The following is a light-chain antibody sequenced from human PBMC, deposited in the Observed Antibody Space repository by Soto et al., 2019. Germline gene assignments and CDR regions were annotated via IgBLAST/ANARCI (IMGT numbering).Light chain of an antibody. Sequence: IQLTQSPSSLSAAVGDRVTITCRARQGVRSYLAWFQQRPGKAPKLLIFVASTLQNGVHARFSGGGFGTEFSLTITSMQPEDFANSYCHQVYTYTRTFGQGTTVEI. J-gene: IGKJ1*01. CDR3: HQVYTYTRT. V-gene: IGKV1-9*01. CDR1: QGVRSY. CDR2: VAS.